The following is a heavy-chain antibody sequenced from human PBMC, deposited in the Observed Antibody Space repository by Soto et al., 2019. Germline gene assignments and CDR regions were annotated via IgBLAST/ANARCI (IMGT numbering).Heavy chain of an antibody. J-gene: IGHJ6*02. Sequence: QVQLVESGGGVVQRGRSLRLSCAASGFTFSSYGMNWVRQAPGKGLEWVAVISYDGSNKYYADSVKGRFTISRDSSKNMLYLQMNSLRAEDTAVYYCAKEDSSSWHYYYGMDVWGQGTTVTVSS. CDR3: AKEDSSSWHYYYGMDV. CDR2: ISYDGSNK. CDR1: GFTFSSYG. D-gene: IGHD6-13*01. V-gene: IGHV3-30*18.